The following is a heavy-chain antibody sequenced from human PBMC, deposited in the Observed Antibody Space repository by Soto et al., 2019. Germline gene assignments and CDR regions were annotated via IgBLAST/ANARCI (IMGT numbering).Heavy chain of an antibody. CDR1: GGTVSSYA. CDR2: IIPIFGTA. CDR3: ASRDSGSYYVPQPFDY. Sequence: SVKVSCKSPGGTVSSYAISLVRQAPGQGLEWMGGIIPIFGTANYAQKFQGRVTITADESTSTAYMDLSSLRSEDTAVYYCASRDSGSYYVPQPFDYWGQGTLVTVSS. V-gene: IGHV1-69*13. J-gene: IGHJ4*02. D-gene: IGHD1-26*01.